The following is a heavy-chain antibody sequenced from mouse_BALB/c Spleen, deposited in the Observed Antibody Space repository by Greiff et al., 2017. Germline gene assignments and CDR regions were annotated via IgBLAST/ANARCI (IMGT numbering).Heavy chain of an antibody. CDR1: GFTFSSYT. Sequence: EVQGVESGGGLVKPGGSLKLSCAASGFTFSSYTMSWVRQTPEKRLEWVATISSGGSYTYYPDSVKGRFTISRDNAKNTLYLQMSSLKSEDTAMYYCTRVGRDYGRGFAYWGQGTLVTVSA. CDR3: TRVGRDYGRGFAY. CDR2: ISSGGSYT. D-gene: IGHD2-4*01. V-gene: IGHV5-6-4*01. J-gene: IGHJ3*01.